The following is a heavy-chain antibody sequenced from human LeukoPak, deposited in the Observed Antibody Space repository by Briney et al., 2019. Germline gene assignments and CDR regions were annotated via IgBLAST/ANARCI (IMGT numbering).Heavy chain of an antibody. CDR1: GYSFTTYW. V-gene: IGHV5-51*01. D-gene: IGHD4-11*01. CDR3: AKISMTTQYYCFYMDV. CDR2: IYPDDSDT. Sequence: GESLKISCKGSGYSFTTYWIGWVRQMPGKGLEWMGIIYPDDSDTKYSPSFQGQVTISVDKSISTAYLQWSSLKASDTAIYYCAKISMTTQYYCFYMDVWGKGTTVTVSS. J-gene: IGHJ6*03.